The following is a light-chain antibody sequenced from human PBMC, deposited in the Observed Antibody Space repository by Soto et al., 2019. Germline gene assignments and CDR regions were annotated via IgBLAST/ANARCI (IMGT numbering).Light chain of an antibody. V-gene: IGKV3-15*01. CDR3: QQYNNWPFS. CDR2: DVS. CDR1: QGVTTN. J-gene: IGKJ5*01. Sequence: EILMTQSPATLSVSPGERVTLSCRAGQGVTTNFAWYQQKSGQSPRLLIYDVSSSATGVPSRFSGTGSETDFTLTIRGLQSEDSAIYFCQQYNNWPFSFGQGTRREIK.